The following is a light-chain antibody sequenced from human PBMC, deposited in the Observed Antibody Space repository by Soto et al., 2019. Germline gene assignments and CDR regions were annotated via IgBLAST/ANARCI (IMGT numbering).Light chain of an antibody. CDR2: WAS. V-gene: IGKV4-1*01. J-gene: IGKJ2*01. CDR3: QQYYSTPPYT. Sequence: DIQMTQSPSTLSASVGDRVTITCRASQSISNWLAWYQQKPGQPPKLLIYWASTRGSGVPDRFSGSGSGTDFTLTISGLQAEDVAVYYCQQYYSTPPYTFGQGTKLEIK. CDR1: QSISNW.